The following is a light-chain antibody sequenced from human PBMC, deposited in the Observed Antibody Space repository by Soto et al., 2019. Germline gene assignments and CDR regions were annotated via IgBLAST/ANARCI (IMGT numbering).Light chain of an antibody. CDR3: QQYNDNWT. Sequence: DIQMTQSPSTLSASVGDRVTITCRASQSISSWLAWKQKKPGKAPKLLIYKASTMKSGVPSRFSGSGTGTEFTLAISSLQPDDSATYYCQQYNDNWTFGQGTKVDIK. CDR2: KAS. J-gene: IGKJ1*01. V-gene: IGKV1-5*03. CDR1: QSISSW.